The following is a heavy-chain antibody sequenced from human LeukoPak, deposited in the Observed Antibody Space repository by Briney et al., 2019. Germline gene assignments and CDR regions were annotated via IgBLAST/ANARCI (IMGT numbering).Heavy chain of an antibody. V-gene: IGHV4-30-4*08. CDR1: GGSISSGDYY. D-gene: IGHD2-15*01. CDR3: ARAHQNCSGGSCYWGYYHYYYMDV. Sequence: PSQTLSLTCTVSGGSISSGDYYWSWIRQPPGKGLEWIGYIYYSGSTYYNPSLKSRVTISVDTSKNQFSLKLSSVTAADTAVYYCARAHQNCSGGSCYWGYYHYYYMDVWGKGTTVTVSS. J-gene: IGHJ6*03. CDR2: IYYSGST.